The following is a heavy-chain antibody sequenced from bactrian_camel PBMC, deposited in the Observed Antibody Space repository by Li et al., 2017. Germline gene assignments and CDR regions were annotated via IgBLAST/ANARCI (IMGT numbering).Heavy chain of an antibody. D-gene: IGHD5*01. CDR1: GYTSSSRC. CDR3: AAYVALTMARVQCFHEFNY. CDR2: IYTGGGST. V-gene: IGHV3S40*01. J-gene: IGHJ4*01. Sequence: DVQLVESGGGSVQAGGSLRLSCVVSGYTSSSRCMGWFRQAQGKEREGVAAIYTGGGSTYYADSVKGRFTISQGNAKNTMYLQMNSLRPEDTAVYYCAAYVALTMARVQCFHEFNYWGQGTQVTVS.